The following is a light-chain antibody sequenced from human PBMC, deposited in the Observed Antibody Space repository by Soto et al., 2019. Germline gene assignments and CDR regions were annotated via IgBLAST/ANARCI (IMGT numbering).Light chain of an antibody. CDR3: QKSDHLPL. V-gene: IGKV1-33*01. CDR1: HDIGNS. CDR2: DAY. J-gene: IGKJ3*01. Sequence: DIQMTQSPPSLSASVGDRVTITCQASHDIGNSLNWYQDKPGQAPKLVIYDAYNLETGVPSTFSGSGYGTHFTFTITSLRPEDIATYYCQKSDHLPLFGPGTKEDIK.